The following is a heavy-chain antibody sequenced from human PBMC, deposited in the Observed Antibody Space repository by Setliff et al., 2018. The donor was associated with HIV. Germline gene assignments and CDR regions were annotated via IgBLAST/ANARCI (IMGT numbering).Heavy chain of an antibody. CDR2: IYPGDSDT. Sequence: LGESQKISCKGSGYSFTSYWIAWVRQMPGKRLEWVGIIYPGDSDTRYSPSFQGQVTISADKSISTAYLQWSSLKASDTAMYYCARREGRFGEASMDVWGKGTTVTVSS. V-gene: IGHV5-51*01. J-gene: IGHJ6*03. CDR1: GYSFTSYW. CDR3: ARREGRFGEASMDV. D-gene: IGHD3-10*01.